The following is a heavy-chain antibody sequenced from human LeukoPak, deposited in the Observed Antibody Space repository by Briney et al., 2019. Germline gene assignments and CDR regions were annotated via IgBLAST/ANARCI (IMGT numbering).Heavy chain of an antibody. CDR1: GASISNYY. Sequence: SETLSLTCSVSGASISNYYWTWIRQPAGKGLEFIGLFYNSGSTNCNPSLKSRVTMSVDTSKNQVSLKLTSVTAADTAVYYCTREPLPWGRGTQVTVSS. J-gene: IGHJ4*02. CDR3: TREPLP. CDR2: FYNSGST. V-gene: IGHV4-4*07.